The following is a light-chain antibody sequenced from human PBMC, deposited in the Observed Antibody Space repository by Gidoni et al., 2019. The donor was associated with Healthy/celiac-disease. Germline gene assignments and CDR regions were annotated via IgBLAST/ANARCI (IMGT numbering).Light chain of an antibody. J-gene: IGKJ4*01. CDR1: QSVSSSY. V-gene: IGKV3-20*01. Sequence: EIVLTQSPGTLSLSPGERATLSCRASQSVSSSYLAWYQQKPGQAPRLLIYGASSRATGIPDRFSGSGSVTDFTLTISRLEPEDCAVYYCQQYGSSPTFXGXTKVEIK. CDR2: GAS. CDR3: QQYGSSPT.